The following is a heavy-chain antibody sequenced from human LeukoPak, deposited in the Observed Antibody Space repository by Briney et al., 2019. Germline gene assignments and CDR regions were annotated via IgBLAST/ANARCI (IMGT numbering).Heavy chain of an antibody. CDR3: ARVKSGSYYRGGLDY. V-gene: IGHV1-8*01. CDR1: GYTFTSYD. CDR2: MNPNSGNT. J-gene: IGHJ4*02. D-gene: IGHD1-26*01. Sequence: ASVKVSCKAFGYTFTSYDINWVRQPTGQGLEWMGWMNPNSGNTGYAQKFQGRVTVTRNTSISTAYMELSSLRSEDTAVYYCARVKSGSYYRGGLDYWGQGTLVTVSS.